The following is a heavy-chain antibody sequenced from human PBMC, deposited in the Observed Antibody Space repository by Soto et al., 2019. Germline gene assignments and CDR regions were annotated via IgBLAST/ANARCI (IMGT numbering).Heavy chain of an antibody. J-gene: IGHJ4*02. CDR2: ISGSGIST. CDR3: ARDYSYCSGGSCPTPVY. CDR1: GFTFTSYA. V-gene: IGHV3-23*01. Sequence: GGSLRLSCAASGFTFTSYAMTWVRQAPGKGLEWVSSISGSGISTYYADSVKGRFTISRDNVKNSLYLQMNSLRAEDTAVYYCARDYSYCSGGSCPTPVYWGQGTLVTVSS. D-gene: IGHD2-15*01.